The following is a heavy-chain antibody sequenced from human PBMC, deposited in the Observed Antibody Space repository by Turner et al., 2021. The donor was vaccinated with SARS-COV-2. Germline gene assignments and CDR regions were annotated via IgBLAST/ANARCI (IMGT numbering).Heavy chain of an antibody. V-gene: IGHV4-59*01. J-gene: IGHJ4*02. D-gene: IGHD3-16*01. Sequence: LLQQSGPGLVYPSETLSLLCTVSGGSISSYYWSGIRQPPGKGLEWNGYIYSSGSTNNNPTLKSRVTISVHTSKKQISLKRSYVTAADTAVYYCAKDPGEGSFDYWGQGTLVTVSS. CDR1: GGSISSYY. CDR2: IYSSGST. CDR3: AKDPGEGSFDY.